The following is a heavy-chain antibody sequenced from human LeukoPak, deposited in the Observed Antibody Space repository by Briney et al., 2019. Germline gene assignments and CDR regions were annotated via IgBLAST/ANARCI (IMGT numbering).Heavy chain of an antibody. CDR3: ASGVGYLFPTN. Sequence: PSGTLSLTCAIYGGSFSGFYWSWIRQPPGKGLEWIGEVNLSGGAFYNPSLESRVTISIDTSKQQFSLKLRSVAAADTAHYYCASGVGYLFPTNWGQGTLVTVSS. CDR2: VNLSGGA. V-gene: IGHV4-34*01. CDR1: GGSFSGFY. D-gene: IGHD5-18*01. J-gene: IGHJ4*02.